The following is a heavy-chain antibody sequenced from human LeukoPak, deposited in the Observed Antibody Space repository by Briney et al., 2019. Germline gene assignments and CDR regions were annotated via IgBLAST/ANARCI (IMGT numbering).Heavy chain of an antibody. Sequence: GGSLRLSCAASGFTFSSYSMNWVRQAPGKGLEWVSSISSSSSYIYYADSVKGRFTISRDNAKNSLYLQMNSLRAEDTAVYYCARRYSSSSHTRGAFDIWGQGTMVAVSS. V-gene: IGHV3-21*01. J-gene: IGHJ3*02. CDR3: ARRYSSSSHTRGAFDI. CDR1: GFTFSSYS. CDR2: ISSSSSYI. D-gene: IGHD6-13*01.